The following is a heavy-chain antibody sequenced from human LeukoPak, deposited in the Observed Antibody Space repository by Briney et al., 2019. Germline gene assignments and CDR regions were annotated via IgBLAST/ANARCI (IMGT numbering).Heavy chain of an antibody. J-gene: IGHJ4*02. CDR3: ARASTGYSSSWYDY. CDR2: INHSGST. Sequence: SVTLSLTCAVYGGSFSGYYWSWIRQPPGKGLEWIGEINHSGSTNYNPSLKSRVTISVDTSKNQFSLKLSSVTAADTAVYYCARASTGYSSSWYDYWGQGTLVTVSS. CDR1: GGSFSGYY. D-gene: IGHD6-13*01. V-gene: IGHV4-34*01.